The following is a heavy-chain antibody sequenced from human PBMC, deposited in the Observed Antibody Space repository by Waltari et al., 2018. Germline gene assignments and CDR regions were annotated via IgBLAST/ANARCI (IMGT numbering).Heavy chain of an antibody. D-gene: IGHD1-26*01. J-gene: IGHJ2*01. CDR2: IYYSGST. Sequence: QLQLQESGPGLVKPSETLSLTCTVSGGSISSSSYYWGWIRQPPGKGLEWIGSIYYSGSTYYNPSLKSRVTISVDTSKNQFSLKLSSVTAADTAVYYCARSGGNWFFDLWGRGTLVTVSS. CDR1: GGSISSSSYY. V-gene: IGHV4-39*07. CDR3: ARSGGNWFFDL.